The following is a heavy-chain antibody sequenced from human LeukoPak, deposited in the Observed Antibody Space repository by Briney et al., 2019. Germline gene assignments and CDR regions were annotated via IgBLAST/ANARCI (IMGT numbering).Heavy chain of an antibody. CDR1: GYTFTVYY. CDR3: ARAIADSRTCCWFHL. V-gene: IGHV1-2*02. CDR2: INPNNGDT. D-gene: IGHD2-2*01. Sequence: SVKVSSKDSGYTFTVYYLHWVPRAPGQGLEWMGWINPNNGDTKYAQKFQGRVTMTKYTSISTADMELTTLTSDDTAVYSCARAIADSRTCCWFHLGAQGTPVTVSS. J-gene: IGHJ5*02.